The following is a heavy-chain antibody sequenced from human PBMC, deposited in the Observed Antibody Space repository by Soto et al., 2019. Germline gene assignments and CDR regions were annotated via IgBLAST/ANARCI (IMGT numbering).Heavy chain of an antibody. D-gene: IGHD6-6*01. V-gene: IGHV1-18*01. CDR1: GYTFTSYG. J-gene: IGHJ4*02. CDR3: ARDLTVAASPTHDY. CDR2: ISAYNGNT. Sequence: GASVKVSFKASGYTFTSYGISWVRQAPGQGLEWMGWISAYNGNTNYAQKLQGRVTMTTDTSTSTAYMELRSLRSDDTAVYYCARDLTVAASPTHDYWGQGTLVTVSS.